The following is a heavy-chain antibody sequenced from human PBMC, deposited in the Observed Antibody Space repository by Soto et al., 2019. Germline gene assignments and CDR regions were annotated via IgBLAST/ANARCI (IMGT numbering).Heavy chain of an antibody. CDR1: GGSISSYY. D-gene: IGHD3-3*01. CDR2: IYYSGST. V-gene: IGHV4-59*01. Sequence: PSETLSLTCTVSGGSISSYYWSWIRQPPGKGLEWIGYIYYSGSTNYNPSLKSRVTISVDTSKNQFSLKLSSVTAADTAVYYCARAYDFWSGYVFDYWGQGTLVTVSS. CDR3: ARAYDFWSGYVFDY. J-gene: IGHJ4*02.